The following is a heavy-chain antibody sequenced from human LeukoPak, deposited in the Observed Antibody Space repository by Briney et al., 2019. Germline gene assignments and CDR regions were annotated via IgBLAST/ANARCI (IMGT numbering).Heavy chain of an antibody. CDR1: GFTFDDYA. CDR3: AKAGPHYYYYMDV. CDR2: ISWNSGSI. Sequence: GGSLRLSCAASGFTFDDYAMHWVRQAPGKGLEWVSGISWNSGSIGYADSVKGRFTISRDNAKNSLYLQMNSLRAEDMALYYCAKAGPHYYYYMDVWGKGTTVTVSS. J-gene: IGHJ6*03. V-gene: IGHV3-9*03.